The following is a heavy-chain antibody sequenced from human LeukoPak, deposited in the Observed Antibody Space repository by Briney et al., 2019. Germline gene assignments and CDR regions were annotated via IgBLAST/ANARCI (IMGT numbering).Heavy chain of an antibody. Sequence: SETLSLTCTVSGGSISRGDYYWSWIRQPPGKGLEWIGYIYYSGSTYYNPSLKSRITTSPATSKNHFSLTQSSVTAADTAVYYCARDQGLGYYYYMDVWGKGTTVTVSS. CDR1: GGSISRGDYY. D-gene: IGHD3-10*01. CDR3: ARDQGLGYYYYMDV. CDR2: IYYSGST. J-gene: IGHJ6*03. V-gene: IGHV4-30-4*08.